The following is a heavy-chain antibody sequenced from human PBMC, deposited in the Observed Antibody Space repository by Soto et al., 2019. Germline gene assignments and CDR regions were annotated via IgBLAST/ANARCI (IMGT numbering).Heavy chain of an antibody. Sequence: SVKVSCKASGGTFSSYTISWVRQAPGQGLEWMGRIIPILGIANYAQKFQGRVTITADKSTSTAYMELSSLRSEDTAVYYCAREDPSGWKYGFDYWGQGTLVTVSS. CDR3: AREDPSGWKYGFDY. V-gene: IGHV1-69*04. CDR1: GGTFSSYT. CDR2: IIPILGIA. J-gene: IGHJ4*02. D-gene: IGHD6-19*01.